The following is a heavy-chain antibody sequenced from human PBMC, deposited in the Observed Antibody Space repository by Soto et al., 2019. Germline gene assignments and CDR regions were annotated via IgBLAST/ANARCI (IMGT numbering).Heavy chain of an antibody. D-gene: IGHD6-19*01. J-gene: IGHJ6*02. V-gene: IGHV5-51*01. CDR3: ARHWRSGCHLYYYGLDV. Sequence: GESLKISCKVSGYSFTIYWIAWVRQLPGKGLEWMGIINPGDSDTRYSPSFQGQVTISADKSISTAYLQWRSLKASDTAMYYCARHWRSGCHLYYYGLDVWGQGTTVPVSS. CDR2: INPGDSDT. CDR1: GYSFTIYW.